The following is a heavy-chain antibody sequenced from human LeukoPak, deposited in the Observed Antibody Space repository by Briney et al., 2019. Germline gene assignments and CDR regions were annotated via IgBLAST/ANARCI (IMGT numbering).Heavy chain of an antibody. CDR2: ISGSGGST. CDR1: GFTFSSYA. CDR3: AKKVGYYGGNSATFDY. V-gene: IGHV3-23*01. J-gene: IGHJ4*02. Sequence: GGSLRLSCAASGFTFSSYAMSWVRQAPGEGLEWVSAISGSGGSTYYADSVKGRFTISRDNSKNTLYLQMNSLRAEDTAVYYCAKKVGYYGGNSATFDYWGQGTLVTVSS. D-gene: IGHD4-23*01.